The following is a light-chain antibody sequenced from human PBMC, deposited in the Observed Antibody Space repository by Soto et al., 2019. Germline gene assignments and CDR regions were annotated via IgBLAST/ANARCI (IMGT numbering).Light chain of an antibody. CDR3: QQYDISPVT. Sequence: EVVLTQSPGTLSLSPGERATLSCRASQSLSSSYLAWYQQKPGQAPRPLIYGASSRATGIPDRFSGSGSGTDYTLTISRLEPEEFAVYYCQQYDISPVTFGQGTKVDIK. V-gene: IGKV3-20*01. CDR2: GAS. CDR1: QSLSSSY. J-gene: IGKJ1*01.